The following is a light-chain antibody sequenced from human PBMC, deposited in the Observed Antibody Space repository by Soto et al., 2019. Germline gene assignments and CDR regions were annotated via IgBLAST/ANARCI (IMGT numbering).Light chain of an antibody. CDR2: GAS. V-gene: IGKV3-15*01. CDR3: QQFNVWHRT. J-gene: IGKJ1*01. Sequence: EIVMTQSPATLSVSPGERATLSCRASQSVGSNLAWYQQKPGQAPRLLIYGASTRATDIPARSSGSGSGTEFALTINSLQSEDFAVYFCQQFNVWHRTFGQGTKVDIK. CDR1: QSVGSN.